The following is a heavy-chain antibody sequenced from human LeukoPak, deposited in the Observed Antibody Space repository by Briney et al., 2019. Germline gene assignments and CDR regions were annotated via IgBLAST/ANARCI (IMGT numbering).Heavy chain of an antibody. J-gene: IGHJ6*03. Sequence: SQTLSLTCTVSGASVNSGDYYWSWIRQPPGRGLEWIGYIYYSGDTYCDPSLESRTAMSVDTSKNQFSLKLTSVTAADTAVYFCARRPRMVYGSYYFYLDVWGKGTTVTVSS. CDR1: GASVNSGDYY. V-gene: IGHV4-30-4*08. D-gene: IGHD2-8*01. CDR3: ARRPRMVYGSYYFYLDV. CDR2: IYYSGDT.